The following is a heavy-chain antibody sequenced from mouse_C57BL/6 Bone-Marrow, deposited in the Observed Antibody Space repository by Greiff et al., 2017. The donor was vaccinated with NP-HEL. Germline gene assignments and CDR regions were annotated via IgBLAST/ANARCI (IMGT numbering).Heavy chain of an antibody. J-gene: IGHJ2*01. CDR3: ARPGYGNPFDY. CDR1: GFTFSDYG. Sequence: EVKLMESGGGLVKPGGSLKLSCAASGFTFSDYGMHWVRQAPEKGLEWVAYISSGSSTIYYVDTVKGRFTISRDNAKNTLFLQMTSLRSEDTAMYYCARPGYGNPFDYWGQGTTLTVSS. V-gene: IGHV5-17*01. CDR2: ISSGSSTI. D-gene: IGHD2-10*02.